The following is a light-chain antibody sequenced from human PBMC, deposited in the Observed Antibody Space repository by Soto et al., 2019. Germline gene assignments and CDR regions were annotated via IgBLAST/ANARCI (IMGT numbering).Light chain of an antibody. CDR2: AAS. Sequence: EIVLMQSPGTLSLSPGERATLSCRASQTMTRAYVAWYQQKPGQAPRLLIYAASYRATGISDKFSGSGSGTDFSLTISRLEPEDSAVYYCHQYHSPPQTFG. CDR1: QTMTRAY. V-gene: IGKV3-20*01. J-gene: IGKJ2*01. CDR3: HQYHSPPQT.